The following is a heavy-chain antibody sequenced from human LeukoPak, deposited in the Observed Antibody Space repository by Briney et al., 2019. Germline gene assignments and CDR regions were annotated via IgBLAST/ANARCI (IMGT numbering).Heavy chain of an antibody. J-gene: IGHJ3*02. Sequence: GASVKVSCKASGYTFTGYYLHWVRQAPGQGLEWMGWINPNSGGTNSAQKLQGRVTMTRDTSISTAYMELSRLRSDDTAVYYCARDLDPNCSTTSCYSLAFDIWGQGAMVTVSS. CDR2: INPNSGGT. CDR3: ARDLDPNCSTTSCYSLAFDI. CDR1: GYTFTGYY. V-gene: IGHV1-2*02. D-gene: IGHD2-2*02.